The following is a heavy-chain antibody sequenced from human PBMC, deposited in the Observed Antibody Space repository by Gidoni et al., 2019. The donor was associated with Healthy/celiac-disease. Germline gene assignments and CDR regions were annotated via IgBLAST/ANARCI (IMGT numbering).Heavy chain of an antibody. Sequence: EVQLVESGGGLVQPGGSLSLSCAASGFTFSSYSMTWVRQAPGKGLEWVSYISSSSSTIYYADSVKGRFTISRDNAKNSLYLQMNSLRDEDTAVYYCASQTTNYYYGMDVWGQGTTVTVSS. CDR3: ASQTTNYYYGMDV. CDR1: GFTFSSYS. CDR2: ISSSSSTI. J-gene: IGHJ6*02. D-gene: IGHD1-7*01. V-gene: IGHV3-48*02.